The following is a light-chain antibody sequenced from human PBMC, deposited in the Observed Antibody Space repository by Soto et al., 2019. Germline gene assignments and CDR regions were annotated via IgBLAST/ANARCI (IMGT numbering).Light chain of an antibody. CDR1: QSVSSN. CDR3: QQYNKWPPIT. CDR2: GAS. Sequence: EIVMTRSPATRSVSPGERATLSCRASQSVSSNLAWYQQKPGQAPRLLIYGASTRATGIPARFSGSGSGTEFTLTISSLQSEDFAVYYCQQYNKWPPITFGQGTRLEV. V-gene: IGKV3-15*01. J-gene: IGKJ5*01.